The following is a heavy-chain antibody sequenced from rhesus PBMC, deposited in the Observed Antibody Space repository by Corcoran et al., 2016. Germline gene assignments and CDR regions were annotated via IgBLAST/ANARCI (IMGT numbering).Heavy chain of an antibody. D-gene: IGHD6-31*01. CDR1: GFSLRTSVRR. Sequence: QVTLKESGPALVKPTQTLTLTCTSSGFSLRTSVRRVSWIRQPPGKALEWLDRIDWDDDKYYSTSLKSRLTISKGTSKNQVVLTMTNMDPVDTATYYCARGVVAAAGIFDYWGQGVLVTVSS. CDR2: IDWDDDK. J-gene: IGHJ4*01. CDR3: ARGVVAAAGIFDY. V-gene: IGHV2S2*01.